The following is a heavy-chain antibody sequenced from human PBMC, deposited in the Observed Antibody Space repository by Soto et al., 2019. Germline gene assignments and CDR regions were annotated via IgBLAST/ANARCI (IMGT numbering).Heavy chain of an antibody. D-gene: IGHD5-18*01. CDR2: IIPIFGTA. CDR3: ARRRGYSYAKWFDP. CDR1: GGTFSSYA. V-gene: IGHV1-69*06. J-gene: IGHJ5*02. Sequence: EASVKVSCKASGGTFSSYAISWVRQTPGQGLEWMGGIIPIFGTANYAQKFQGRVTITADKSTSTANMELSSQRSEDTAVYYCARRRGYSYAKWFDPWAQGTLVTFSS.